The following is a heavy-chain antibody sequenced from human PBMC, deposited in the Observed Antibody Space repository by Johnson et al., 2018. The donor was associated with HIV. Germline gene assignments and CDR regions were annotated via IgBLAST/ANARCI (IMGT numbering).Heavy chain of an antibody. D-gene: IGHD6-13*01. Sequence: VHLVESGGGLVQPGRSLRLSCAASGFTFDNYAMHWVRQAPGKGLEWVSGINWNGGSTGYADSVKGRFTISRDNAKNSLYLQMNSLRAGDTAVYYCARGSIAAAGWGAFDIWGQGTMVTVSS. CDR3: ARGSIAAAGWGAFDI. J-gene: IGHJ3*02. CDR2: INWNGGST. V-gene: IGHV3-9*01. CDR1: GFTFDNYA.